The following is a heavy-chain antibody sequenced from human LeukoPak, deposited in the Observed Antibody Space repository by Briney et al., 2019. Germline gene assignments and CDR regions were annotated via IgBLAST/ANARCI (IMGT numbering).Heavy chain of an antibody. Sequence: SETLSLTCTVSGGSISSYSWSWIRQPAGKGLEWIGRIYTSGSTNYNPSLKSRVTMSVDTSKNQFSLKLSSVTAADTAVYYCARLSRSGSYYEYNWFDPWGQGTLVTVSS. CDR1: GGSISSYS. CDR2: IYTSGST. CDR3: ARLSRSGSYYEYNWFDP. D-gene: IGHD1-26*01. J-gene: IGHJ5*02. V-gene: IGHV4-4*07.